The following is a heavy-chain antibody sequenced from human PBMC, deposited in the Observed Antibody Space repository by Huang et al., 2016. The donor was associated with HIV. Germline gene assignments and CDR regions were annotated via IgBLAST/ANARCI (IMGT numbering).Heavy chain of an antibody. CDR3: AKEGDTGAALGY. CDR2: IYSDGTT. CDR1: GFTVSTTY. J-gene: IGHJ4*02. Sequence: EVQLVESGGGLIQPGGSLRLSCAASGFTVSTTYMTWVRQAPGKGLEWVSLIYSDGTTYFADSVKGRFTISRDDSENTLYLHMTSLRAGDTAVYYCAKEGDTGAALGYWGQGTLVTVS. D-gene: IGHD2-8*02. V-gene: IGHV3-53*01.